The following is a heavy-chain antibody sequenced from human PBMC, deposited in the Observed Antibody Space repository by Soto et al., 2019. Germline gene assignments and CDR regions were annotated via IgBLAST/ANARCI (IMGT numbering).Heavy chain of an antibody. J-gene: IGHJ4*02. V-gene: IGHV1-46*01. CDR3: ATSVNSAMAFDY. Sequence: ASVKVSCKASGYTFTHYYIHWVRQAPGQGLEWMGIINPNGGITTYAQKFRAGFSMTRDTSTSTVYLELSSLRSEDSAVYYCATSVNSAMAFDYWGQGTLVTVS. CDR1: GYTFTHYY. D-gene: IGHD5-18*01. CDR2: INPNGGIT.